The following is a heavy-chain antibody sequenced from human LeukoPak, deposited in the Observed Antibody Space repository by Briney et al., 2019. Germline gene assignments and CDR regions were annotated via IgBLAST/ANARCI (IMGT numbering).Heavy chain of an antibody. J-gene: IGHJ4*02. V-gene: IGHV4-39*01. CDR1: GGSLGRSSYF. Sequence: PSETLSLTCSVSGGSLGRSSYFCGWIRQPPGKGPEWIGSIYYSGSTYYNPSLRRRVTISVDTSKNQFSLKFSSVTAADTAIYYCARVFEMATIRKLYYFDHWGQGTLVTVSS. CDR2: IYYSGST. D-gene: IGHD5-24*01. CDR3: ARVFEMATIRKLYYFDH.